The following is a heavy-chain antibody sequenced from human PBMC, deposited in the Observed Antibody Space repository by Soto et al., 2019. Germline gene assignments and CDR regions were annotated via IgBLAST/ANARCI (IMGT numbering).Heavy chain of an antibody. CDR2: ISASGGST. Sequence: EVQLLESGGDLVQPGGSLRLSCAASGITLSSYAMSWVRQAPGKGPEWVSGISASGGSTSYADSVKGRFTNSRDNSKNMLYMHMNSLRADDTDVYHCAKGQNSGTYRFYFDYWGQGALVTVSS. V-gene: IGHV3-23*01. J-gene: IGHJ4*02. D-gene: IGHD1-26*01. CDR1: GITLSSYA. CDR3: AKGQNSGTYRFYFDY.